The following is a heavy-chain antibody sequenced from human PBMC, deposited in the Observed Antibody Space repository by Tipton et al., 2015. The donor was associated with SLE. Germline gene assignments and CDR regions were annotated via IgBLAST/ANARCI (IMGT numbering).Heavy chain of an antibody. CDR2: MSYSGST. D-gene: IGHD3-22*01. V-gene: IGHV4-39*01. J-gene: IGHJ4*02. Sequence: TLSLTCTVSGGPISSSPYYWAWIRQPPGKGLEWIGSMSYSGSTYYNPSLKSRVTISVDTSKNQFSLKLSSVTAADTAVYYCARRDYYDSSGYYSYYFDYWGQGTLVTVSS. CDR1: GGPISSSPYY. CDR3: ARRDYYDSSGYYSYYFDY.